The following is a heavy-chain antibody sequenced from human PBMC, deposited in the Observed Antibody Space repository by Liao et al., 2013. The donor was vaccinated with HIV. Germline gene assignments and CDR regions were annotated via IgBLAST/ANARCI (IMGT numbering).Heavy chain of an antibody. D-gene: IGHD3-3*01. J-gene: IGHJ4*02. CDR1: GGSISSGSYY. Sequence: QVQLQESGPGLVKPSQTLSLTCTVSGGSISSGSYYWGWIRQPPGKGLEWIGSIYYSGSTYYNPSLKSRVTISVDTSKNQFSLKLSSVTAADTAVYYCARAAFWSGPFDYWGQGTLVTVSS. CDR3: ARAAFWSGPFDY. V-gene: IGHV4-39*07. CDR2: IYYSGST.